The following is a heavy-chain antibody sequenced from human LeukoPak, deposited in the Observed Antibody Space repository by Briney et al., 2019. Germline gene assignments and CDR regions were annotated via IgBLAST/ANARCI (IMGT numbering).Heavy chain of an antibody. Sequence: ASVKVSCKASGYTFTVYCMHWVRQAPGQGLEWMGWINPNSGGTNYAQKFQGRVTMTRDTSISTAYMELSRLRSDDTAVYYCARDYSSSWKNWFDPWGQGTLVTVSS. CDR3: ARDYSSSWKNWFDP. D-gene: IGHD6-13*01. CDR1: GYTFTVYC. J-gene: IGHJ5*02. CDR2: INPNSGGT. V-gene: IGHV1-2*02.